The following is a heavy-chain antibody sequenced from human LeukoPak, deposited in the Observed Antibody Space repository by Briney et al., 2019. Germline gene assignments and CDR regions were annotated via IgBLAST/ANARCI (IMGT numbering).Heavy chain of an antibody. CDR3: AKVDTRGYSYGHHFDY. J-gene: IGHJ4*02. Sequence: GGSLRLSCAASGFTFSSYAMSWVRQAPGKGLEWVSAISGSGGSTYYADSVKGRFTISRDNSKNTLYLQMNSLRAEDTAVYYCAKVDTRGYSYGHHFDYWGQGTLVTVSS. D-gene: IGHD5-18*01. CDR1: GFTFSSYA. V-gene: IGHV3-23*01. CDR2: ISGSGGST.